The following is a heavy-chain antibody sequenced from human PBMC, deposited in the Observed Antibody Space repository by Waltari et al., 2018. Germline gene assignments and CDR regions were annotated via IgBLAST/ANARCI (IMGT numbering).Heavy chain of an antibody. CDR2: IDSDGSNT. V-gene: IGHV3-74*02. CDR3: ACGDYHMDV. J-gene: IGHJ6*03. CDR1: GFTVSSNY. Sequence: EVQLVESGGGLIQPGGSLRLSCAASGFTVSSNYMSWVRQAPGKGLEWVSRIDSDGSNTNYADSVKGRFTISRDNAKNTLYIQMNSLRGEDTAVYYCACGDYHMDVWGKGTTVTISS. D-gene: IGHD3-10*01.